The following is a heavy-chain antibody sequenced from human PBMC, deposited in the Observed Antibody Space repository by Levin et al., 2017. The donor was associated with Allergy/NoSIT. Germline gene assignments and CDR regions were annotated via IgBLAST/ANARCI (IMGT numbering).Heavy chain of an antibody. Sequence: GGSLRLSCAASGFTFSTFSMNWVRQAPGKGLEWVSGIGSGGSTYYADSVKGRFTISRDISMTTVHLQMNSLRADDTAIYYCAKGGWSSTGVIGPWGQGTLVTVSS. CDR3: AKGGWSSTGVIGP. CDR1: GFTFSTFS. CDR2: IGSGGST. D-gene: IGHD2-21*01. J-gene: IGHJ5*02. V-gene: IGHV3-23*01.